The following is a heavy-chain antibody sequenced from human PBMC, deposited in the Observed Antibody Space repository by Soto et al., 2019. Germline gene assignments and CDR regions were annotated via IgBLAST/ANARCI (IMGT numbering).Heavy chain of an antibody. Sequence: QVQLVQSGAEVKKPGASVTVSCKASGYTFTSYYIHWVRQAPGQGLEWMGIINPSGGSTSYAQKFQGRVTMTRDTSTSTVYMEVSGLRSEDTAVYFCARDQEPSTLYYGYYYMVVWGKGTTVTVSS. CDR3: ARDQEPSTLYYGYYYMVV. CDR2: INPSGGST. V-gene: IGHV1-46*03. J-gene: IGHJ6*03. CDR1: GYTFTSYY. D-gene: IGHD3-3*01.